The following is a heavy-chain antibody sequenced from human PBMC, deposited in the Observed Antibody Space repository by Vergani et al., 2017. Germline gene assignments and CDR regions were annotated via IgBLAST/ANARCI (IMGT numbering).Heavy chain of an antibody. CDR3: ATPQTVTTGGMEV. Sequence: EVQLVLSGAEVKKPGATMKISCKVSGYTFTDHYMHWVKQAPGKGLEGMGLVDPEDGGTIYAEKFKGRVTIAAATSTDTAHLEVSSLRSEDTAVYYCATPQTVTTGGMEVWGQGTTVIVSS. CDR1: GYTFTDHY. CDR2: VDPEDGGT. D-gene: IGHD4-17*01. J-gene: IGHJ6*02. V-gene: IGHV1-69-2*01.